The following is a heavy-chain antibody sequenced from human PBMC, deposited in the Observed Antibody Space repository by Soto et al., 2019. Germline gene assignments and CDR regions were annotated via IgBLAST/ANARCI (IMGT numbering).Heavy chain of an antibody. D-gene: IGHD2-15*01. CDR2: ISYTGAT. CDR1: GGSISRGAYF. Sequence: QVHLQESGPGQVRPSQTLSLSCSVSGGSISRGAYFWTWIRQFPGKCLEWIAYISYTGATYYNPSLKSRVTIFAYTSKNQFSLKLNSVTSSDTAVYYCARGGPVSVSPAWQLLGYFDYWGQGTLVTVSS. V-gene: IGHV4-31*03. CDR3: ARGGPVSVSPAWQLLGYFDY. J-gene: IGHJ4*02.